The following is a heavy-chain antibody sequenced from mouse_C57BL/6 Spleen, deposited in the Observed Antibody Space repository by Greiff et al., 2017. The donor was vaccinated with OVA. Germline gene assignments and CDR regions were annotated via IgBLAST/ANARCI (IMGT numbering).Heavy chain of an antibody. D-gene: IGHD1-1*01. Sequence: EVQVVESGGGLVKPGGSLKLSCAASGFTFSSYAMSWVRQTPEKRLEWVATISDGGSYTYYPDNVKGRFTISRDNAKNNLYLQMSHLKSEDTAMYYCARDLYYGSSSYAMDYWGQGTSVTVSS. CDR1: GFTFSSYA. CDR2: ISDGGSYT. J-gene: IGHJ4*01. CDR3: ARDLYYGSSSYAMDY. V-gene: IGHV5-4*01.